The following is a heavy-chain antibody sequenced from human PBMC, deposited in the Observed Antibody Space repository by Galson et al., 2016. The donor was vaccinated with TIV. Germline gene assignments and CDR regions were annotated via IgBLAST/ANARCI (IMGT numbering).Heavy chain of an antibody. CDR2: TFYRSKWYN. V-gene: IGHV6-1*01. CDR1: GDSVSSNSAA. D-gene: IGHD3-16*01. CDR3: ERATPSVFGIIMTLDS. J-gene: IGHJ4*02. Sequence: CAISGDSVSSNSAAWNWLRQSPSRGLEWLGRTFYRSKWYNDYAPSVKSRITINPDTSKNQFSLQLNSVTPEDTAVYYCERATPSVFGIIMTLDSWGQGTPVTVSS.